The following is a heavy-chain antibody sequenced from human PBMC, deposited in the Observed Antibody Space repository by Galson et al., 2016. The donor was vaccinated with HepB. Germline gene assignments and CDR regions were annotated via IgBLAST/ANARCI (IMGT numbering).Heavy chain of an antibody. D-gene: IGHD5-12*01. CDR3: AKDWATYSGMDV. CDR1: GFTFSDYG. J-gene: IGHJ6*02. CDR2: ILYDGSNK. V-gene: IGHV3-33*06. Sequence: SLRLSCAASGFTFSDYGMHWVRQAPGKGLEWVAVILYDGSNKYYVESVKGRFTISRDNSKNTLYLQMNSLTAEDTAVYYCAKDWATYSGMDVWGQGTTVTVSS.